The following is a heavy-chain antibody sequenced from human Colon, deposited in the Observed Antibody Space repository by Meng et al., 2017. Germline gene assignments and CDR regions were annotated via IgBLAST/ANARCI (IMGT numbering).Heavy chain of an antibody. D-gene: IGHD1-26*01. CDR3: ARDSPEITLVGATGFDC. J-gene: IGHJ4*02. V-gene: IGHV3-48*03. CDR2: ISSGGDNT. CDR1: GFRIRSYE. Sequence: GESLKISCIASGFRIRSYEMNWVRQARGKGLEWLSFISSGGDNTYYADSVKGRFTISRDNAKNSVYLQINSLRAEDTGIYYCARDSPEITLVGATGFDCWGQGTLVTVSS.